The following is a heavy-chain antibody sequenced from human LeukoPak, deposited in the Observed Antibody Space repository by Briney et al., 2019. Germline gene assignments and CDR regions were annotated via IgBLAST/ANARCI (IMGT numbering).Heavy chain of an antibody. CDR2: INPNSGGT. CDR3: AREVYSSSRLKLKDAFDI. CDR1: GYTFTGYY. V-gene: IGHV1-2*02. Sequence: ASVKVSCKASGYTFTGYYMHWVRQAPGQGLEWMGWINPNSGGTNYAQKFQGRVTMTRDTSISTAYMELSRLRSDDTAVYYCAREVYSSSRLKLKDAFDIWGQGTMVTVSS. D-gene: IGHD6-13*01. J-gene: IGHJ3*02.